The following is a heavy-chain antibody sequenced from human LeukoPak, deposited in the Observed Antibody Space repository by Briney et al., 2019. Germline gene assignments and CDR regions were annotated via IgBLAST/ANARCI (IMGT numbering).Heavy chain of an antibody. Sequence: KPSQTLSLTCAISGDSVSIKSVAWNWIRQSPSRGLEWLGRTYYRSRWYNDYAASVNSRIIINADTSKNQFFLQLNSVTPEATAVYYCARVKWLDQINWFDTWGQGTLVTVSS. V-gene: IGHV6-1*01. CDR1: GDSVSIKSVA. CDR2: TYYRSRWYN. D-gene: IGHD5-12*01. CDR3: ARVKWLDQINWFDT. J-gene: IGHJ5*02.